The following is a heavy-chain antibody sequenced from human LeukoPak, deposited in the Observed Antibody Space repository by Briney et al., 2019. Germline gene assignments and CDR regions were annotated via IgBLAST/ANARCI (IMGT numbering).Heavy chain of an antibody. J-gene: IGHJ4*02. V-gene: IGHV3-23*01. D-gene: IGHD3-22*01. CDR2: ISGSGGST. Sequence: GGSLRLSCAASGFTFSSYAMSWVRQAPGKGLEWVSAISGSGGSTYYADSVKGRFTISRDNSKNTLYLQMNSLRAEDTAVYYCAKAHWKSYYYDSSISGLSSLFDYWGQGTLVTVSS. CDR1: GFTFSSYA. CDR3: AKAHWKSYYYDSSISGLSSLFDY.